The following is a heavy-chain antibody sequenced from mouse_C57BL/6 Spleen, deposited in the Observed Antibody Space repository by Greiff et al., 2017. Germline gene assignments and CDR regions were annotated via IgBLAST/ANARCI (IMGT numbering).Heavy chain of an antibody. CDR2: ISSGSSTI. D-gene: IGHD2-4*01. Sequence: EVQRVESGGGLVKPGGSLKLSCAASGFTFSDYGMHWVRQAPEKGLEWVAYISSGSSTIYYADTVKGRFTISRDNAKNTLFLQMTSLRSEDTAMYYCARGDDYGWYFDVWGTGTTVTVSS. CDR3: ARGDDYGWYFDV. CDR1: GFTFSDYG. V-gene: IGHV5-17*01. J-gene: IGHJ1*03.